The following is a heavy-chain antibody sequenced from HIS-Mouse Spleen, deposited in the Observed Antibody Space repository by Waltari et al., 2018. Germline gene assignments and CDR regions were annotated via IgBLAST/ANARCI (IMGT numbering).Heavy chain of an antibody. CDR2: IYYSGST. Sequence: LQLQESGPGLEKPSETLSLTCTFPGGSISSSSYYWGWIRQPPGKGLEWIGSIYYSGSTYYNPSLKSRVTISVDTSKNQFSLKLSSVTAADTAVYYCARDRELYFDYWGQGTLVTVSS. CDR3: ARDRELYFDY. J-gene: IGHJ4*02. CDR1: GGSISSSSYY. D-gene: IGHD1-26*01. V-gene: IGHV4-39*07.